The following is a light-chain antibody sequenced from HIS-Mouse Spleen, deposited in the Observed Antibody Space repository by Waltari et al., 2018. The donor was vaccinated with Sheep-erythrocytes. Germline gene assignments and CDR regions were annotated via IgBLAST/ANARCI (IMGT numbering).Light chain of an antibody. J-gene: IGLJ3*02. Sequence: QSALTQPASVSGSPGQSITISCTGTSSDVGSYNLVSWYQQHPGKAPKRMIYEGSKRPSGVSNRFSGSKSGNPASLTISGLQAEDEADYYCCSYAGSSTPWVFGGGTKLTVL. V-gene: IGLV2-23*01. CDR1: SSDVGSYNL. CDR3: CSYAGSSTPWV. CDR2: EGS.